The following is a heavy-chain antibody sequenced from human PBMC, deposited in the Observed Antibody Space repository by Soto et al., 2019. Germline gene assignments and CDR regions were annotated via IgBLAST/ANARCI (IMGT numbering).Heavy chain of an antibody. J-gene: IGHJ6*02. D-gene: IGHD3-22*01. CDR3: AKDTVGWRGYYDSSGYYWAPMDV. CDR2: ISWNSGSI. Sequence: LRLSCAASGFTFDDYAMHWVRQAPGNCLEWVSGISWNSGSIGYADSVKGRFTISRDNAKNSLYLQMNSPRAEDTALYYCAKDTVGWRGYYDSSGYYWAPMDVWGQGTTVTVSS. CDR1: GFTFDDYA. V-gene: IGHV3-9*01.